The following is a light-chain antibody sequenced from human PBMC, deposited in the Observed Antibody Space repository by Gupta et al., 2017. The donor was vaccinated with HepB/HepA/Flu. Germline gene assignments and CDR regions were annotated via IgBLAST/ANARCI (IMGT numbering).Light chain of an antibody. CDR3: SSYVGTNKGV. Sequence: QSALTQPPSASGSPGQSVTISCTGTSSDIGNYNYVSWYQQHPGKAPKIMIYEVSKRPSGVPDRFSGSKSGNTASLTVSGLQAEEEAYYYCSSYVGTNKGVFGGGTKLTVI. V-gene: IGLV2-8*01. CDR1: SSDIGNYNY. J-gene: IGLJ3*02. CDR2: EVS.